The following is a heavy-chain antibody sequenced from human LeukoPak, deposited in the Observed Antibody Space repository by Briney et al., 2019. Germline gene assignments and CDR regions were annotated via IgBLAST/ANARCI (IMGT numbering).Heavy chain of an antibody. V-gene: IGHV4-30-4*08. CDR1: GGSVSSGDYY. CDR2: IYYSGST. J-gene: IGHJ5*02. CDR3: ARGDDFWPFDP. D-gene: IGHD3-3*01. Sequence: PSQTLSLTCTVSGGSVSSGDYYWSWIRQPPGKGLEWIGYIYYSGSTYYNPSLKSRVTISVDTSKNQFSLKLSSVTAADTAVYYCARGDDFWPFDPWGQGTLVTASS.